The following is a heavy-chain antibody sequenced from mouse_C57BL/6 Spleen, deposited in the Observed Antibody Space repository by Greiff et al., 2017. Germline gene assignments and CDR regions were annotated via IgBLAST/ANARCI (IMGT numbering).Heavy chain of an antibody. CDR1: GFTFSSYG. D-gene: IGHD2-1*01. J-gene: IGHJ3*01. CDR3: ARWDYGNYGAY. Sequence: DVMLVESGGDLVKPGGSLKLSCAASGFTFSSYGMSWVRQTPDKRLEWVATISSGGSYTYYPDSGKGRFTISRDNAKNTLYLQMSSLKSEDTAMYYCARWDYGNYGAYWGQGTLVTVSA. V-gene: IGHV5-6*02. CDR2: ISSGGSYT.